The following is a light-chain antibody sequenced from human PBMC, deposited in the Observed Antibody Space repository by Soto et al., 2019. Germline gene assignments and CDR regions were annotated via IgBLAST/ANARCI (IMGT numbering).Light chain of an antibody. Sequence: DVRMTQSPSSLSASVGDSVTISCRASQDIAGYLAWFQQKPGRAPRSLIFSASALHSGVPSRFSGSASGTDFTLTITNLQPEDSATYYCQQYNHHPLTFGGGTKVEIK. CDR3: QQYNHHPLT. CDR1: QDIAGY. V-gene: IGKV1-16*01. J-gene: IGKJ4*01. CDR2: SAS.